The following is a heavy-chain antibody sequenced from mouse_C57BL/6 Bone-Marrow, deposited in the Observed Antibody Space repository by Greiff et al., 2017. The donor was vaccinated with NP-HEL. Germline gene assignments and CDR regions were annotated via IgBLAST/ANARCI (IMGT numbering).Heavy chain of an antibody. Sequence: QVQLKESGAELMKPGASVKLSCKATGYTFTGYWIEWVKQRPGQGLEWIGVINPGSGGTNYNEKFKGKATLTADKSSSTAYMQLSILTSEDSAVYFCARSHYYGSSYSYWGQGTTLTVSS. CDR1: GYTFTGYW. CDR2: INPGSGGT. J-gene: IGHJ2*01. D-gene: IGHD1-1*01. CDR3: ARSHYYGSSYSY. V-gene: IGHV1-54*01.